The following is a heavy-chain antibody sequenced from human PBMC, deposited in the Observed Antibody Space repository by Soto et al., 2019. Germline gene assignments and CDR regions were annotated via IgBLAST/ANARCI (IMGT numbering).Heavy chain of an antibody. D-gene: IGHD3-10*01. CDR3: ARGSPYGWFGELYFDY. J-gene: IGHJ4*02. Sequence: EVQLVESGGGLVKPGGSLRLSCAASGFTFSSYSMNWVRQAPGKGLEGVSSISSSSSYIYYADSVKGRFTISRDNAKNSLYLQMNSLRAEDTAVYYCARGSPYGWFGELYFDYWGQGTLVTVSS. CDR2: ISSSSSYI. V-gene: IGHV3-21*01. CDR1: GFTFSSYS.